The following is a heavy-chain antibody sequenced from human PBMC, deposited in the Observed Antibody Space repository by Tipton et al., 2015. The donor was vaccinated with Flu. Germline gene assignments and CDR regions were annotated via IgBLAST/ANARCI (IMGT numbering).Heavy chain of an antibody. CDR3: ARARAPYYYYAMDL. CDR2: IYNSGIS. CDR1: GDSITSYY. V-gene: IGHV4-59*01. Sequence: GLVKPSQTLTLTCTVSGDSITSYYWSWIRQPPGKGLEWIGYIYNSGISSSNPSLRSRLTMSVDSSKNQFPLKLTSVTAADTAMYYCARARAPYYYYAMDLWGQGTSVTVSS. J-gene: IGHJ6*02.